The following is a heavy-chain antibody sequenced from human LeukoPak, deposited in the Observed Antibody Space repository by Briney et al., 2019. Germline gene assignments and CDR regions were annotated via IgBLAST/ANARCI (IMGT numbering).Heavy chain of an antibody. J-gene: IGHJ6*03. D-gene: IGHD3/OR15-3a*01. CDR2: LDQDGSEK. CDR1: GFIFSGYW. Sequence: PGGSLRLSCAASGFIFSGYWMTWVRQAPGKGLEWVANLDQDGSEKYYVDSVKGRFTISRDNAKKSLYLQMNSLRAEDTAVYYCAGDDYGFWTGSHYYYYYLDVWGKGTTVTVSS. V-gene: IGHV3-7*01. CDR3: AGDDYGFWTGSHYYYYYLDV.